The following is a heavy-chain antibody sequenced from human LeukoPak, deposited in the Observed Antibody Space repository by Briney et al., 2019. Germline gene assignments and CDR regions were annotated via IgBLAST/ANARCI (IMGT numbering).Heavy chain of an antibody. J-gene: IGHJ4*02. D-gene: IGHD6-13*01. CDR2: IYYSGST. CDR1: GGSISSSSYY. CDR3: ARDMGGSSWYPGY. Sequence: SETLSLTCTVSGGSISSSSYYWGWIRQPPGTGLEWIGSIYYSGSTNYNPSLKSRVTISVDTSKNQFSLKLSSVTAADTAVYYCARDMGGSSWYPGYWGQGTLVTVSS. V-gene: IGHV4-39*07.